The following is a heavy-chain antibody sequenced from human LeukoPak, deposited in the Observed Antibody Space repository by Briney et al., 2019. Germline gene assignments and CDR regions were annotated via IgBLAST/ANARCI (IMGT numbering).Heavy chain of an antibody. CDR1: GFTFSDYY. CDR2: MSGSGSTI. CDR3: ARDQEGLRSDD. Sequence: GGSLRLSCAASGFTFSDYYMSWIRQAPGKGLEWVSYMSGSGSTIYYADSVKGRFTISRDNAKNSLHLQMNSLRAEDTAVYYCARDQEGLRSDDWGQGTLVTVSA. J-gene: IGHJ4*02. V-gene: IGHV3-11*01. D-gene: IGHD4-17*01.